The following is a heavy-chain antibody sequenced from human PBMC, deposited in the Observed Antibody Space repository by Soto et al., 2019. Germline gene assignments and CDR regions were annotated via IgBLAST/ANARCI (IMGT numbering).Heavy chain of an antibody. D-gene: IGHD2-2*01. V-gene: IGHV4-39*01. CDR2: IYYSGST. J-gene: IGHJ4*02. CDR3: ARPTIGYCSSTSCYVFDY. Sequence: SETLSLTCTVSGGSINSSSYYWGWIRQPPGKGLEWIGSIYYSGSTYHNPSLKSRVTISVDTSKNQFSLKLSSVTATDTAVYYCARPTIGYCSSTSCYVFDYWGQGTLVTVSS. CDR1: GGSINSSSYY.